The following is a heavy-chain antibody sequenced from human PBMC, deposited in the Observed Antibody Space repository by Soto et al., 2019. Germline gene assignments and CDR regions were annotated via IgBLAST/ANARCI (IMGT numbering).Heavy chain of an antibody. CDR3: ARVSGNSSSWYGGYYYYGMDV. Sequence: QVQLVQSGAEVKKPGASVKVSCKASGYTFTSYGISWVRQAPGQGLEWMGWISAYNGNTNYAQKLQGRVTMTTDTTTSTDYVELRSLGSDDTALYCCARVSGNSSSWYGGYYYYGMDVWGQGTTVTVSS. CDR2: ISAYNGNT. J-gene: IGHJ6*02. V-gene: IGHV1-18*04. CDR1: GYTFTSYG. D-gene: IGHD6-13*01.